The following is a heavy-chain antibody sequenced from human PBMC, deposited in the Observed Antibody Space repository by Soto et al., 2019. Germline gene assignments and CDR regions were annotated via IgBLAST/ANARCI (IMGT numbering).Heavy chain of an antibody. CDR3: ARDREPDGIWTFDA. J-gene: IGHJ4*02. D-gene: IGHD3-9*01. Sequence: PGGSLRLSCAAFGFTLDKYTMGWVRQAPGKGLEWVAESFSSGGTQYADSVKGRFTISRDNSRNMVFLQMNGLRVEDTALYYCARDREPDGIWTFDAWGKGSLVPVSS. V-gene: IGHV3-53*01. CDR1: GFTLDKYT. CDR2: SFSSGGT.